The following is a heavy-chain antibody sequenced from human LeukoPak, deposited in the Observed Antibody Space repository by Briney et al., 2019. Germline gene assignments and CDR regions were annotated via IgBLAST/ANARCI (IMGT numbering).Heavy chain of an antibody. CDR3: ARGQYCSSTSCRTQTPYYYYGMDV. D-gene: IGHD2-2*01. CDR1: GGXFSSYA. CDR2: IIPIFGTA. Sequence: ASVKVSCKASGGXFSSYAISWVRQAPGQGLEWLGGIIPIFGTANYAQKFQGRVTITADESTSTAYMELSSLRSEDTAVYYCARGQYCSSTSCRTQTPYYYYGMDVWGQGTTVTVSS. V-gene: IGHV1-69*13. J-gene: IGHJ6*02.